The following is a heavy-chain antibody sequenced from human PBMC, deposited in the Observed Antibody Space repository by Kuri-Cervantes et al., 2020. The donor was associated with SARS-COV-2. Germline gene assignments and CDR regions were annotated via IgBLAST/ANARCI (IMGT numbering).Heavy chain of an antibody. CDR1: GFTFSNYA. V-gene: IGHV3-23*01. CDR3: ARDVLAGYSLNYYYYMDV. CDR2: ISGGGKIT. J-gene: IGHJ6*03. D-gene: IGHD5-18*01. Sequence: GESLKISCAASGFTFSNYALSWVRQAPGKGLEWVATISGGGKITHYADSVKGRFTMSRDNAKNSLYLQMNSLRAEDTAVYYCARDVLAGYSLNYYYYMDVWGKGTTVTVSS.